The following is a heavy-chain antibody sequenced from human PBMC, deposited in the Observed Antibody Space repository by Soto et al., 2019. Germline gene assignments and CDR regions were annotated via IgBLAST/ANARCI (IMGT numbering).Heavy chain of an antibody. CDR1: GFTFSSYA. CDR2: ISGSGGST. J-gene: IGHJ4*02. CDR3: AKEKGGQQQPPGGSDY. V-gene: IGHV3-23*01. Sequence: EVQLLESGGGLVQPGGSLRLSCAASGFTFSSYAMSWVRQAPGKGLEWVSAISGSGGSTYYADSVKGRFTISRDNSKNTLYLQMNSLRAEDTAVYYCAKEKGGQQQPPGGSDYWGQGTLVTVSS. D-gene: IGHD6-13*01.